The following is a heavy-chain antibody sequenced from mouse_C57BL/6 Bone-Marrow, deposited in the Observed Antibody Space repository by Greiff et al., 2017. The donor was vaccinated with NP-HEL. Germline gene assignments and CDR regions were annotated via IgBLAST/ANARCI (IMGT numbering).Heavy chain of an antibody. V-gene: IGHV1-72*01. CDR1: GYTFADYW. J-gene: IGHJ4*01. CDR2: IDPSSGGT. Sequence: QVQLQQPGAELVKPGASVKLSCTASGYTFADYWMHWVQQRPGRGLEWIGRIDPSSGGTKYNEKFKSKATLTADKTSSTAYLQLSSLTSEDSAVDYCASVEIVHYYAMDYWGQGTSVTVSS. CDR3: ASVEIVHYYAMDY. D-gene: IGHD2-12*01.